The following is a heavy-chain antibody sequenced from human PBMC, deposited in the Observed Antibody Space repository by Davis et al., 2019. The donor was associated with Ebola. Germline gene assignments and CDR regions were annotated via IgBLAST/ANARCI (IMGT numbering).Heavy chain of an antibody. CDR1: EFTFSSYG. CDR2: ISYDGSNK. J-gene: IGHJ6*02. Sequence: GESLKISCAASEFTFSSYGMHWVRQAPGKGLEWVAVISYDGSNKYYADSVKGRFTISRDNSKNTLYLQMNSLRAEDTAVYYCARSFGPYYYYGMDVWGQGTTVTVSS. V-gene: IGHV3-30*03. CDR3: ARSFGPYYYYGMDV. D-gene: IGHD3-16*01.